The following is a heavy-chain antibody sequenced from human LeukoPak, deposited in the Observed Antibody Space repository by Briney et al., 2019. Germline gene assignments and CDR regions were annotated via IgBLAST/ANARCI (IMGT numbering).Heavy chain of an antibody. CDR3: ATWPGAWYGEDS. V-gene: IGHV3-30*02. CDR2: IRYDGSNK. CDR1: GFTFSSYG. D-gene: IGHD3-10*01. J-gene: IGHJ4*02. Sequence: PGGSLRLSCAASGFTFSSYGMHWVRQAPGKGLVWVAFIRYDGSNKYYADSVKGRFTISRDNSKNTLYLQMNSLRAEDTAVYYCATWPGAWYGEDSWGQGTLVTVSS.